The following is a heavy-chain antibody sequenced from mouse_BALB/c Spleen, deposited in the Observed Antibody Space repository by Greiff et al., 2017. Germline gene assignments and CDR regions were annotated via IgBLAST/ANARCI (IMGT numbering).Heavy chain of an antibody. Sequence: VHVKQSGAELVRPGALVKLSCKASGFNIKDYYMHWVKQRPEQGLEWIGWIDPENGNTIYDPKFQGKASITADTSSNTAYLQLSSLTSEDTAVYYCARGSSGYVDYAMDYWGQGTSVTVSS. J-gene: IGHJ4*01. CDR1: GFNIKDYY. CDR2: IDPENGNT. V-gene: IGHV14-1*02. CDR3: ARGSSGYVDYAMDY. D-gene: IGHD3-1*01.